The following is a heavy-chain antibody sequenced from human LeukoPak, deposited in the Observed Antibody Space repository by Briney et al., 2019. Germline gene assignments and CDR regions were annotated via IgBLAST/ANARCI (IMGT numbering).Heavy chain of an antibody. D-gene: IGHD6-13*01. J-gene: IGHJ3*02. CDR3: ARGGYSSSWEPHAFDI. CDR2: IYYSGST. Sequence: PSETLFLTCTVSGDSINSDYWNWIRQPPGKGLEWIGFIYYSGSTNYNPSLKSRVTISVDASRNQFSLKLSSVTAADTAVYYCARGGYSSSWEPHAFDIWGQGTMVTVSS. CDR1: GDSINSDY. V-gene: IGHV4-59*01.